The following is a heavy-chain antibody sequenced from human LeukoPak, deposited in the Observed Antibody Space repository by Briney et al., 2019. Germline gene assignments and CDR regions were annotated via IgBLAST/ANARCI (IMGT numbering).Heavy chain of an antibody. CDR1: GYSSTNYG. CDR3: ARDVGITVADSFDP. Sequence: GASVKVSCKASGYSSTNYGISWVRQAPGQGLEWMGWIHIYRGNTNYAQKFQGRVTMTTDTSTSTVYMEVRGLRSDDTAMYYCARDVGITVADSFDPWGQGTLVTVPS. CDR2: IHIYRGNT. V-gene: IGHV1-18*01. J-gene: IGHJ5*02. D-gene: IGHD6-13*01.